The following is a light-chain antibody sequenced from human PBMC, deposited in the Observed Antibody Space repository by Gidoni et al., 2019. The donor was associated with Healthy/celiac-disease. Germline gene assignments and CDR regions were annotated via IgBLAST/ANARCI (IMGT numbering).Light chain of an antibody. CDR3: QQSYSTLLT. Sequence: DIQMTQSPSSLSASVGDRVTITCRASQSISSYLNWYQQKPGKAPKLLSYAASSLQSGVPSRFSGSGSGTDFTLTISSLQPEDFATYYCQQSYSTLLTFGGGTKAEIK. CDR2: AAS. V-gene: IGKV1-39*01. J-gene: IGKJ4*01. CDR1: QSISSY.